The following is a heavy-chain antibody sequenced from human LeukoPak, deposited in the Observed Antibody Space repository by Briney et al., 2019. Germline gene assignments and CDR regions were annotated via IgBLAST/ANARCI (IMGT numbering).Heavy chain of an antibody. V-gene: IGHV3-21*01. CDR2: ISSSSSYI. CDR3: TGGDVVAATLDAFDI. D-gene: IGHD2-15*01. Sequence: GGSLRLSCAASGFTLSIYSMNWVRQAPGKRLEWVSSISSSSSYIYYADSVKGRFTISRDNAKNSLYLQMNSLRAEDTAVYYCTGGDVVAATLDAFDIWGQGTMVTVSS. J-gene: IGHJ3*02. CDR1: GFTLSIYS.